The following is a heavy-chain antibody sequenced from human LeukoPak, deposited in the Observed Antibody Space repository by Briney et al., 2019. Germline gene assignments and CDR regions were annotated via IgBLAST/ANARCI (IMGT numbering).Heavy chain of an antibody. D-gene: IGHD3-3*01. V-gene: IGHV1-69*13. CDR3: ARAIRFLEWLWSLDY. CDR2: IIPIFGTA. J-gene: IGHJ4*02. Sequence: GASVKVSCKASGGTFNSYAISWVRQAPGQGLEWMGGIIPIFGTANYAQKFQGRVTITADESTSTAYMELSSLRSEDTAVYYCARAIRFLEWLWSLDYWGQGTLVTVSS. CDR1: GGTFNSYA.